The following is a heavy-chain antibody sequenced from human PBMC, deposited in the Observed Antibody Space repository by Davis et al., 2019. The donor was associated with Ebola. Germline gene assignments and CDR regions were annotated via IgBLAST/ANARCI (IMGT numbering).Heavy chain of an antibody. Sequence: PGGSLRLSCAVSGVITSNYGYHWVRQAPGKGLEWVAVEWNDGRNEYYGDSVKGRFTVSRDTAKSTVYLEMTSLRAEDTAVYYCARGAGNYNAVLQYWGQGTLVTVSS. CDR3: ARGAGNYNAVLQY. CDR2: EWNDGRNE. CDR1: GVITSNYG. D-gene: IGHD1-26*01. V-gene: IGHV3-33*01. J-gene: IGHJ4*02.